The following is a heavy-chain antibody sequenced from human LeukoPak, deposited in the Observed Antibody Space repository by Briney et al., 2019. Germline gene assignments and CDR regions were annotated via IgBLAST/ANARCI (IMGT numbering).Heavy chain of an antibody. J-gene: IGHJ3*02. CDR2: INPNSGGT. Sequence: ASVKVSCKASGYTFTGYYMHWVRLAPGQGLEWMGWINPNSGGTNYAQKFQGRVTMTRDTSISTAYMELSRLRSDDTAVYYCARNNYDILTGYYYDAFDIWGQGTMVTVSS. CDR3: ARNNYDILTGYYYDAFDI. V-gene: IGHV1-2*02. CDR1: GYTFTGYY. D-gene: IGHD3-9*01.